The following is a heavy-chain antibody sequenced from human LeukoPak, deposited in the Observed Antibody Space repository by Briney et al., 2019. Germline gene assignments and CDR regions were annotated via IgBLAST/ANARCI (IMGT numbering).Heavy chain of an antibody. D-gene: IGHD6-19*01. CDR1: GFTFSSYS. V-gene: IGHV3-48*04. CDR3: ARDGDSSGWGLYHFDN. J-gene: IGHJ4*02. Sequence: GGSLRLSCAASGFTFSSYSMSWVRQAPGKGQEWVSYIRSSTSSIYYADSVKGRFTISRDNAKNSLYLQMNSLRAEDTAVYYCARDGDSSGWGLYHFDNWGQGTLVTVSS. CDR2: IRSSTSSI.